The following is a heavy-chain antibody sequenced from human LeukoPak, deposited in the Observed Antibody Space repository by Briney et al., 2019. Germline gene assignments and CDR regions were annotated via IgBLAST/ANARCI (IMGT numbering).Heavy chain of an antibody. CDR3: ATIPYDKAEGGGEFDI. V-gene: IGHV3-30-3*01. CDR2: ISDDGNIK. CDR1: GFIFSNYV. D-gene: IGHD3-22*01. J-gene: IGHJ3*02. Sequence: PGGSLRLSCAASGFIFSNYVLHWVRQAPGKGLEWVAVISDDGNIKYYADSVKGRFTISRDNSKNTLYLQMNSLTPDDTAVYYCATIPYDKAEGGGEFDIWGQGTMVTVSS.